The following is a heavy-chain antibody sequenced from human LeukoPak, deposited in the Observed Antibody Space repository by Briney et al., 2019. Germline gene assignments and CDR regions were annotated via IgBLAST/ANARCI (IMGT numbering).Heavy chain of an antibody. CDR1: GFTFSSYS. J-gene: IGHJ4*02. V-gene: IGHV3-48*02. CDR3: VRDPDALDF. Sequence: GGSLRLSCVASGFTFSSYSMNWVRKAPGKGLEWVSYIRSTGSPIYYADSVKGRFTISRDNARNSLYLQMNSLRDEDTAVYYCVRDPDALDFWGQGTLVTVSS. CDR2: IRSTGSPI.